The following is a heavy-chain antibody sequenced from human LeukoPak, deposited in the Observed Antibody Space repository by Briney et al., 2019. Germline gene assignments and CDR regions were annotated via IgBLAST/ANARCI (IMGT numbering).Heavy chain of an antibody. Sequence: SETLSLTCTVSGGSISSYYWSWIRQPPGKGLEWIRYIYYSGSTNYNPSLKSRVTISVDTSKNQFSLKLSSVTAADTAVYYCARVERWGHNWFDTWGQGTLVTVSS. J-gene: IGHJ5*02. CDR1: GGSISSYY. CDR2: IYYSGST. CDR3: ARVERWGHNWFDT. D-gene: IGHD2-21*02. V-gene: IGHV4-59*08.